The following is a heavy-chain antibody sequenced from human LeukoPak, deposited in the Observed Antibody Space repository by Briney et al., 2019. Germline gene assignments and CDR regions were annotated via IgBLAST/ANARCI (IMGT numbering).Heavy chain of an antibody. D-gene: IGHD1-1*01. J-gene: IGHJ4*02. V-gene: IGHV3-53*01. CDR3: ALIDGTGYFDY. Sequence: GGSLRLSCAASGFTVSSNYMSWVRQAPEKGLEWVSVIYSGGSTYYADSVKGRFTISRDNAKNTLYLQMNSLRAEDTAVYYCALIDGTGYFDYWGQGTLVTVSS. CDR1: GFTVSSNY. CDR2: IYSGGST.